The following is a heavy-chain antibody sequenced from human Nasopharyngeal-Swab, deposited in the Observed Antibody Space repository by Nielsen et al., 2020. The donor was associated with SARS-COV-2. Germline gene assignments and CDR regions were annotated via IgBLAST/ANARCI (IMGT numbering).Heavy chain of an antibody. J-gene: IGHJ4*02. V-gene: IGHV3-53*01. CDR2: IYSGGST. D-gene: IGHD1-26*01. CDR1: GFVFSSYA. CDR3: ARDGPSGSYDG. Sequence: GESLKISCSASGFVFSSYAMHWVRQAPGKGLEWVSVIYSGGSTYYADSVRGRFTISRDNSKNTLYLQMNSLRAEDTAVYYCARDGPSGSYDGWGQGTLVTVSS.